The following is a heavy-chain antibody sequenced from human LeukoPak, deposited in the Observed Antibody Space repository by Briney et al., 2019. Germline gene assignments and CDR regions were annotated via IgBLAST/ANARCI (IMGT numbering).Heavy chain of an antibody. CDR2: INHSGST. Sequence: PSETLSLTCAVYGGSFSGNYSSWIRQPPGKGLEWIGEINHSGSTNYNPSLKSRVTISVDTSKNQFSLKLSSVTAADTAVYYCARLIDYGEIFLWGQGTLVTVSS. J-gene: IGHJ4*02. V-gene: IGHV4-34*01. CDR3: ARLIDYGEIFL. CDR1: GGSFSGNY. D-gene: IGHD4-17*01.